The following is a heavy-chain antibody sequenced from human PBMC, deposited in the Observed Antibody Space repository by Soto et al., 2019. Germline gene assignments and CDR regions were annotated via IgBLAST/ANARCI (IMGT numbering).Heavy chain of an antibody. V-gene: IGHV1-69*08. CDR1: GGTFSSYT. Sequence: QVQLVQSGAEVKKPGSSVKVSCKASGGTFSSYTISWVRQAPGQGLEWMGRIIPILGIANYAQKFQGRVTITADKSTSTAYMELSSLRSEDTGVYYCARDLGYCSSTSCYAGHLDYWGEGTLVTVSS. CDR3: ARDLGYCSSTSCYAGHLDY. CDR2: IIPILGIA. D-gene: IGHD2-2*01. J-gene: IGHJ4*02.